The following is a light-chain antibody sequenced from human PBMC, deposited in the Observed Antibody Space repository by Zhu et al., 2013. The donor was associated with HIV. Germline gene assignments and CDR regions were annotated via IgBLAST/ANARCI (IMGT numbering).Light chain of an antibody. CDR3: LQDYNYPWT. CDR1: QSISSW. J-gene: IGKJ1*01. CDR2: KAS. V-gene: IGKV1-5*03. Sequence: DFQLTQSPSTLSASVGDRVTITCRASQSISSWLAWYQQKPGKAPKLLIYKASSLESGVPSRFSGSGSGTEFTLTISSLQPEDFATYYCLQDYNYPWTFGQGTKVEIK.